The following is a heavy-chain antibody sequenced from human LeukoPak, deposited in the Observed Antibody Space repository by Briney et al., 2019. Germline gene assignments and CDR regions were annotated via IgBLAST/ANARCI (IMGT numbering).Heavy chain of an antibody. CDR3: AIEVPVDY. CDR2: IYHSGSA. V-gene: IGHV4-38-2*02. CDR1: GYSISSGYY. Sequence: SETLSLTCTVSGYSISSGYYRGWIRQPPGKGLEWIGSIYHSGSAYYNPSLKSRVTISVDTSKNQFSLKLSSVTAADTAVYYCAIEVPVDYWGQGTLVTVSS. J-gene: IGHJ4*02.